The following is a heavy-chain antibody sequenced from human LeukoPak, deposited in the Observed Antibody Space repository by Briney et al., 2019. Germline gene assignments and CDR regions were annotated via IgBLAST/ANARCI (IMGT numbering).Heavy chain of an antibody. CDR3: AKSSYSSSWYFLV. CDR2: ISGSGGST. D-gene: IGHD6-13*01. Sequence: QSGGSLRLSCAASGFTFSSYDMSWVRQAPGKGLEWVSAISGSGGSTYYADSVKGRFTISRDSSKNTLYLQMNSLRAEDTAVYYCAKSSYSSSWYFLVWGQGTLVTVSS. CDR1: GFTFSSYD. J-gene: IGHJ4*02. V-gene: IGHV3-23*01.